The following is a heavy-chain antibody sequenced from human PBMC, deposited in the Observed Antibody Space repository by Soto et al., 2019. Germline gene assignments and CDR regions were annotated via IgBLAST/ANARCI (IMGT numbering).Heavy chain of an antibody. CDR3: ARVKGDYYYGSGSYYNSYGMDV. D-gene: IGHD3-10*01. V-gene: IGHV4-4*02. CDR1: GGSISSSNW. CDR2: IYHSGST. Sequence: SETLSLTCAVSGGSISSSNWWSWVCQAPGQGLVWFGEIYHSGSTNYNPSLKSRVTISVDKSKNQFSLKLSSVTAADTAVYYCARVKGDYYYGSGSYYNSYGMDVWGQGTTVT. J-gene: IGHJ6*02.